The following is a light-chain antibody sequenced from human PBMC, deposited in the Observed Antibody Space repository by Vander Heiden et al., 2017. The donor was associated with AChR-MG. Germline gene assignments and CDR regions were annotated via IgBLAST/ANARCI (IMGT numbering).Light chain of an antibody. Sequence: DIVMTQSPLSLPVTPGAPASISCRSSQSLLHSNGYNYLDWYLQKPGQSPQLLIYLGSNRASGVPDRFSGSGSGTDFTLKISRVEAEDVGVYYCRQDLQTPNTFGHGTKVDIK. CDR1: QSLLHSNGYNY. CDR3: RQDLQTPNT. V-gene: IGKV2-28*01. J-gene: IGKJ3*01. CDR2: LGS.